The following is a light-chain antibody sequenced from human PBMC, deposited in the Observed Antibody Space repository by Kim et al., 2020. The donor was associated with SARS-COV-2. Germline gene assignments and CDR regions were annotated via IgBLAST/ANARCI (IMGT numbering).Light chain of an antibody. CDR2: DVT. Sequence: QSVTIACTGTSSDVGGYNYVSWYQQYPGKAPKLMIYDVTKRPSGVPDRFSGSNSGNTASLTVSGLQAEDEADYYCSSYAGSNNFVVFGGGTQLTVL. CDR1: SSDVGGYNY. V-gene: IGLV2-8*01. J-gene: IGLJ2*01. CDR3: SSYAGSNNFVV.